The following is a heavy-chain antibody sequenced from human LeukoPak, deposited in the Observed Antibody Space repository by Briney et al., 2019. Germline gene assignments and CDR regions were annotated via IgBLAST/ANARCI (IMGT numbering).Heavy chain of an antibody. CDR2: ISSSSSTI. V-gene: IGHV3-48*02. J-gene: IGHJ4*02. Sequence: PGGSLRLSCAASGFTFSNYTMSWVRQAPGKGLEWVSYISSSSSTISYADSVKGRFTISRDNAKNSLYLQMNSLRDEDTAVYYCARRHDYGDFWGQGTLVTVSS. CDR3: ARRHDYGDF. CDR1: GFTFSNYT.